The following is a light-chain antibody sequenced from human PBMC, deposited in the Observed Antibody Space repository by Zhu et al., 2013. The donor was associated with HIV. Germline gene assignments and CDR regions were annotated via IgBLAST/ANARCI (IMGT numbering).Light chain of an antibody. CDR3: QQYGNSPGYT. CDR1: QGINTY. J-gene: IGKJ2*01. Sequence: DIQLTQSPSFLSGSVEDTVRITCRASQGINTYLAWYQQKPGKAPKLLIYAASTLQSGVPSRFSGVGSGTEFTLTISRLEPEDFAMYFCQQYGNSPGYTFGQGTNLEIK. V-gene: IGKV1-9*01. CDR2: AAS.